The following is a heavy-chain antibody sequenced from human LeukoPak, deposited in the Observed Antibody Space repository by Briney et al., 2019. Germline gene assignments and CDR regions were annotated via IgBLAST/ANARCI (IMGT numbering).Heavy chain of an antibody. CDR3: VRAGHQDYYYFDL. CDR1: GFAFSKYW. V-gene: IGHV3-74*01. J-gene: IGHJ2*01. Sequence: GSLRLSCAASGFAFSKYWIHWVRQRPGEGLMWVSRINNDGSATVYADSVRGRFTISRDNDENTVYLQMSSLRSEDTAVYYCVRAGHQDYYYFDLWGRGTLVSVSS. CDR2: INNDGSAT.